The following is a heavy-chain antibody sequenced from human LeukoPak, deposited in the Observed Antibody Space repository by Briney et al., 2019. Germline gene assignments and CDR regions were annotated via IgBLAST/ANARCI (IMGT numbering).Heavy chain of an antibody. D-gene: IGHD3-3*02. CDR3: ARGMPRVAFLEWLSSGFDG. V-gene: IGHV3-21*01. Sequence: KAGGSLRLSCAASGFTFSTYTMHWVRQAPGKGLEWVSSISNGGSNIYYADSVKGRFTISRDNSNNSLYLQMSSLRAEDTAVYYCARGMPRVAFLEWLSSGFDGWGEGTLATLSS. J-gene: IGHJ4*02. CDR1: GFTFSTYT. CDR2: ISNGGSNI.